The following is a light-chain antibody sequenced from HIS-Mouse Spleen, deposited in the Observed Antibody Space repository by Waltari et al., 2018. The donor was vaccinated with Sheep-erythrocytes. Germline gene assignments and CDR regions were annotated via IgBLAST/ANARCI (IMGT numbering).Light chain of an antibody. J-gene: IGKJ2*01. CDR3: LQHNSYPHT. V-gene: IGKV1-17*01. Sequence: DLQMTQSPSSLSASVGDRVTITCRASQGIRNELGWYQQKPGKAPKRLIYAASSLQSGVPSRFSGSGSGTEFTLTISSLQPEDFATYYCLQHNSYPHTFGQGTKLEIK. CDR1: QGIRNE. CDR2: AAS.